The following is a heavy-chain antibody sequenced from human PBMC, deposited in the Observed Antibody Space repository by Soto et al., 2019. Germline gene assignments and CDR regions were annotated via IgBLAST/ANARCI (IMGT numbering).Heavy chain of an antibody. V-gene: IGHV3-33*01. CDR3: ARIPLRAEAGTRFGYVDR. D-gene: IGHD6-19*01. J-gene: IGHJ2*01. CDR1: GFTFSSYG. CDR2: IWYDGSNK. Sequence: QVQLEESGGGVVQPGRSLRLSCAASGFTFSSYGMHWVRQAPGKGLEWVAVIWYDGSNKYYADSVKGRFTISRDNSKNTLDLPMHSPGAEDAAVYYRARIPLRAEAGTRFGYVDRWGRGTLVTVSS.